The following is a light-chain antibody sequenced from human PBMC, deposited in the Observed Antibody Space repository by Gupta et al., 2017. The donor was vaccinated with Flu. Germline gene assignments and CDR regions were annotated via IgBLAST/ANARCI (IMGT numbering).Light chain of an antibody. V-gene: IGKV4-1*01. J-gene: IGKJ4*01. CDR3: QQYDSTPRLT. CDR1: QSVLYSSNNKNY. Sequence: LGERATINCKSSQSVLYSSNNKNYLAWYQQKPGQPPKLLIYWASTRESGVPDRFSGSGSGTDFTLTISSLQAEDVAVYYCQQYDSTPRLTFGGGTKVEIK. CDR2: WAS.